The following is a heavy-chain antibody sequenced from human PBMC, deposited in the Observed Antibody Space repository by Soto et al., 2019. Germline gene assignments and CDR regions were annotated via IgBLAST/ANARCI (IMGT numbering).Heavy chain of an antibody. CDR2: ISYEGSNK. V-gene: IGHV3-30*18. CDR3: AKDRIGYYYGSGSPNPFFDY. J-gene: IGHJ4*02. CDR1: GFTFSSYG. Sequence: HPGGSLRLSCAACGFTFSSYGMHWVRQAPGKGLEWVTVISYEGSNKYYADSVKGRFAISRDNSKNTLYLQMNSLRTEDTAVYYCAKDRIGYYYGSGSPNPFFDYWGQGTLLTVSS. D-gene: IGHD3-10*01.